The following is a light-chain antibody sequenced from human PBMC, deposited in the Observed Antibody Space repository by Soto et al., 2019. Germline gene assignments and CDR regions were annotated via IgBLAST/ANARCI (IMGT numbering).Light chain of an antibody. CDR1: QSTSTW. CDR2: DAS. Sequence: SQSTSTWLARYQQKXRKAPEVLLYDASXLETGVPAPLSGSGSGTEFTLNISSLQPDDFATYFCQQYNSYPWTFGQGTKVDI. CDR3: QQYNSYPWT. V-gene: IGKV1-5*01. J-gene: IGKJ1*01.